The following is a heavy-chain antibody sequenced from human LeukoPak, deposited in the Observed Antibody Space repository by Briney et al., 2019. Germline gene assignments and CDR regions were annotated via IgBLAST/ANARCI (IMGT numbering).Heavy chain of an antibody. CDR1: GFTFSSSA. J-gene: IGHJ4*02. CDR3: TTVPSYYDISEPSSI. CDR2: ISGSGSGGST. V-gene: IGHV3-23*01. D-gene: IGHD3-22*01. Sequence: PGGSLRLSCAASGFTFSSSAMSWVRQAPGKGLDGVSSISGSGSGGSTHYADSVKGRFTISRDNSKNTLYLQMNSLKTEDTAVYYCTTVPSYYDISEPSSIGGQGTLVTVSS.